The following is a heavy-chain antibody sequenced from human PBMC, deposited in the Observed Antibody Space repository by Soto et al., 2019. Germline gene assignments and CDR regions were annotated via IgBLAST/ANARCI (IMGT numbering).Heavy chain of an antibody. Sequence: QVQLVQSGAEVKQPGASVKVSCRTSGYTFSNYDIGWVRQATGQGLEWMGWMNPDSTNTGYAQKFQGRVTLTRDTSISTAYMELNSLPSEDTAIYYCVRAIRDQLLSDYWGQGTLVTVSS. CDR3: VRAIRDQLLSDY. V-gene: IGHV1-8*01. CDR2: MNPDSTNT. CDR1: GYTFSNYD. J-gene: IGHJ4*02. D-gene: IGHD1-26*01.